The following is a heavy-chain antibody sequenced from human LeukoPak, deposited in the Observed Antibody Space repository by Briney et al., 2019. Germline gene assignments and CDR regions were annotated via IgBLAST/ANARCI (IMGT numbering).Heavy chain of an antibody. V-gene: IGHV3-23*01. J-gene: IGHJ4*02. CDR2: ITATGDTA. CDR3: AGDRNSDWYSPLDY. Sequence: GGSLRLSCVASGFTFTKCAMSWTRQAPGKGLEWVAIITATGDTAYYADSVKGRFTISRDNSRNTVYMQMDSLRAEDTAIYYCAGDRNSDWYSPLDYWGQGSQVTVSP. CDR1: GFTFTKCA. D-gene: IGHD6-19*01.